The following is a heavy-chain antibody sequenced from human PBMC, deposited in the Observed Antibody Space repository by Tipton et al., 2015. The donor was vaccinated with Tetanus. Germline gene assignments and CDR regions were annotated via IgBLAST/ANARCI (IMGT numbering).Heavy chain of an antibody. CDR3: AISDVAVADTN. J-gene: IGHJ4*02. CDR1: GFIFGTYA. D-gene: IGHD6-19*01. CDR2: ISAGGGST. V-gene: IGHV3-23*01. Sequence: SLRLSCAGFGFIFGTYAMSWVRQAPGKGLEWVSGISAGGGSTYHADSVGGRFTISRDNSKNTLYLQMNSLRAEDTAIYYCAISDVAVADTNWGQGTLVTVSS.